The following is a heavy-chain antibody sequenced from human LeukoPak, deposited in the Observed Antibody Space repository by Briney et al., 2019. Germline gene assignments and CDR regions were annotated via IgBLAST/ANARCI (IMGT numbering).Heavy chain of an antibody. V-gene: IGHV3-53*01. CDR3: TRYYYDRSATGYFDY. D-gene: IGHD3-22*01. CDR2: IYSGGST. J-gene: IGHJ4*02. Sequence: GGSLRLSCAASRFTVSSNYMSWVHQAPGKGLEWVSIIYSGGSTYYADSVKGRFTISRDNSKNTLYLQMNSLRAEDTAVYYCTRYYYDRSATGYFDYWGQGTLVTVSS. CDR1: RFTVSSNY.